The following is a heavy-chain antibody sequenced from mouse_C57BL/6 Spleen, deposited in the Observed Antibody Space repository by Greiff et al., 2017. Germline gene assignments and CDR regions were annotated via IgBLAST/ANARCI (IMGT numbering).Heavy chain of an antibody. CDR3: TREDYDAMDY. CDR2: IDPETGGT. CDR1: GYTFTDYE. J-gene: IGHJ4*01. Sequence: VHLVESGAELVRPGASVTLSCKASGYTFTDYEMHWVKQTPVHGLEWIGAIDPETGGTAYNQKFKGKAILTADKSSSTAYMELRSLTSEDSAVYYCTREDYDAMDYWGQGTSVTVSS. V-gene: IGHV1-15*01.